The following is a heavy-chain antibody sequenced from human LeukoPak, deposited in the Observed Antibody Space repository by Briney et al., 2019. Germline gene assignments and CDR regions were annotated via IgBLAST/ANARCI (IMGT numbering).Heavy chain of an antibody. Sequence: GSSVKVSCKASGGTFSSYAISWVRQAPGQGLEWMGGIIPIFGTANYAQKFQGRVTITAGESTSTAYMELSSLRSEDTAVYYCARDGAYYYDSSGPLPYNWFDPWGQGTLVTVSS. CDR3: ARDGAYYYDSSGPLPYNWFDP. V-gene: IGHV1-69*01. CDR2: IIPIFGTA. CDR1: GGTFSSYA. D-gene: IGHD3-22*01. J-gene: IGHJ5*02.